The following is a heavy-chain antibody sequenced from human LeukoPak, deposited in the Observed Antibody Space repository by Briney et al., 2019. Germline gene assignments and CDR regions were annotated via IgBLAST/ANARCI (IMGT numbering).Heavy chain of an antibody. CDR2: IKQDGSEI. V-gene: IGHV3-7*01. Sequence: PGGSLRLSCAASGFTFSSYWMSWVRQAPGKGLEWVANIKQDGSEISYVDSVKGRFTVSRDNAKKSLYLQMNSLKVEDTAVYYCARDGHYGSGGFSSDYWGQGTLVTVPS. CDR1: GFTFSSYW. J-gene: IGHJ4*02. D-gene: IGHD3-10*01. CDR3: ARDGHYGSGGFSSDY.